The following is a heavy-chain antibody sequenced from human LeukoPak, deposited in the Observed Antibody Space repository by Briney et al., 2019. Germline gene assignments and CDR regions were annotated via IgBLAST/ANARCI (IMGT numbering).Heavy chain of an antibody. D-gene: IGHD6-19*01. V-gene: IGHV4-34*01. Sequence: PSETLSLTCAVSGGSFSGYYWTWIRQPPGKGLEWIGEINHSGSANYNPSLKSRVTISVDTSKNQFSLKLSSVTAADTAVYYCARLFGYSSGWYFDLWGRGTLVTVSS. J-gene: IGHJ2*01. CDR1: GGSFSGYY. CDR3: ARLFGYSSGWYFDL. CDR2: INHSGSA.